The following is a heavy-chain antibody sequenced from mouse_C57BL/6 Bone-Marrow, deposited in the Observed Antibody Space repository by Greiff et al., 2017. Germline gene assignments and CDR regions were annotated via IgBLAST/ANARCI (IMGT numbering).Heavy chain of an antibody. CDR3: ARSICYGNYGAMDY. Sequence: EVQVVESGGGLVQPGGSLSLSCAASGFTFTDYYMSWVRQPPGKALEWLGFIRNKANGYTTEYSASVKGRFTISRDNSQSFLYLQMNALRAKCSATYSCARSICYGNYGAMDYWGQGTSVTVSS. D-gene: IGHD2-1*01. CDR1: GFTFTDYY. J-gene: IGHJ4*01. V-gene: IGHV7-3*01. CDR2: IRNKANGYTT.